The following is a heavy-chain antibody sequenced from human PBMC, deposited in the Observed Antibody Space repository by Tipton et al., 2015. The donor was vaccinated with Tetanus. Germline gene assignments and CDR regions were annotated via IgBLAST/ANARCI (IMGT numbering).Heavy chain of an antibody. V-gene: IGHV4-59*01. CDR1: GGSISGYY. CDR3: ARGTGDY. Sequence: TLSLTCTVSGGSISGYYWTWMRQPPGKGLEWLGYIYYRGETNYNPSVSSRLTISLDTSKNQVSLRLTPVTAADTAVYYCARGTGDYWGQGTLVTVSS. D-gene: IGHD1-14*01. CDR2: IYYRGET. J-gene: IGHJ4*02.